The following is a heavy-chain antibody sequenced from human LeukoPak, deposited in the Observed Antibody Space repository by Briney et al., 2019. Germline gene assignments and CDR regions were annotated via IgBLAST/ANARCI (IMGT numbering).Heavy chain of an antibody. Sequence: SQTLSLTCAISGDSVSSNSAAWNWIRQSPSGGLGWLGRTYYRSKWYNDYAVSVKSRITINPDTSKNQFSLQLNSVTPEDTAVYYCARVGGRINYYGSGSYYPFDYWGQGTLVTVSS. J-gene: IGHJ4*02. CDR2: TYYRSKWYN. D-gene: IGHD3-10*01. CDR3: ARVGGRINYYGSGSYYPFDY. V-gene: IGHV6-1*01. CDR1: GDSVSSNSAA.